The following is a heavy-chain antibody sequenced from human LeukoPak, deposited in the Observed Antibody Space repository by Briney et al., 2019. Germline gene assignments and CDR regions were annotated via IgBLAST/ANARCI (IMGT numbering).Heavy chain of an antibody. CDR3: ARDPGTAADPNWFDP. CDR1: GYTLTSYG. CDR2: ISAYNGNT. Sequence: ASVKVSCKTSGYTLTSYGISWVRQAPGQGLEWMGWISAYNGNTYYAQKLQGRVTMTTDTSTSTAYMELRSLRSDDTAVYYCARDPGTAADPNWFDPWGQGTPVTVSS. V-gene: IGHV1-18*01. J-gene: IGHJ5*02. D-gene: IGHD6-13*01.